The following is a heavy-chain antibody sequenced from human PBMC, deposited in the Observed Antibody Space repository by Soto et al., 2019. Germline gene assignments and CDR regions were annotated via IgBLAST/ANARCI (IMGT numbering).Heavy chain of an antibody. CDR2: IIGDGNGA. D-gene: IGHD2-21*02. CDR3: TRHEAYCGGDCHKFDWFDP. V-gene: IGHV3-74*01. CDR1: GFTFSRSW. J-gene: IGHJ5*02. Sequence: GGSLRLSCVASGFTFSRSWMHWVRQVPGRGLVWLSRIIGDGNGADYADSVKGRFTISRDNAKNTVYLQMDSLRYEDTAVYYCTRHEAYCGGDCHKFDWFDPWSQGSLVTVSS.